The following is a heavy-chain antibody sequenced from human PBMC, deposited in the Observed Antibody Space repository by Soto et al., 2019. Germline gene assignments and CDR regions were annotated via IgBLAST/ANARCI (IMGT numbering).Heavy chain of an antibody. Sequence: GGSLRLSCAASGFTFSNYAMYWVRQAPGKGLEWVSRISSSGTDTSFADSVKGRFTISRDNSKNTLYLQMNSLRVGDTAVYYCATSRGGGCDSTTCYAYWGQGTLVTVSS. V-gene: IGHV3-23*01. CDR3: ATSRGGGCDSTTCYAY. CDR1: GFTFSNYA. J-gene: IGHJ4*02. D-gene: IGHD2-2*01. CDR2: ISSSGTDT.